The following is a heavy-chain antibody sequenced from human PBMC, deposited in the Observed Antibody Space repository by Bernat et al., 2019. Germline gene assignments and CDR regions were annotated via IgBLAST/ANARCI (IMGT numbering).Heavy chain of an antibody. J-gene: IGHJ3*02. CDR3: ATFYDYIWGTGAFDI. CDR2: IYPGDSDT. CDR1: GYNFTSYW. D-gene: IGHD3-16*01. Sequence: EVQLVQSGAEVKKPGESLKISCKGSGYNFTSYWIGWVRQMPGKGLEWMGIIYPGDSDTRYSPSFQVQVTISADKSISTAYLQWSSLKASDTAMYYCATFYDYIWGTGAFDIWGQGTMVTVSS. V-gene: IGHV5-51*01.